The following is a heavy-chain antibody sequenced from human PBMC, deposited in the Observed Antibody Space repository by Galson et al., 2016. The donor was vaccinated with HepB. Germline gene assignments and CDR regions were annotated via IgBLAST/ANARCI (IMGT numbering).Heavy chain of an antibody. V-gene: IGHV3-23*01. J-gene: IGHJ4*02. CDR3: AREGDSGYDSIDY. Sequence: SLRLSCAASGFTFSNYPMAWVRQAPGQGLDWVSGISGSGNSPYYADSVRGRFTISRDNAEKSLYLQMNSLRAEDTAVYYCAREGDSGYDSIDYWGQGTLVTVSS. D-gene: IGHD5-12*01. CDR2: ISGSGNSP. CDR1: GFTFSNYP.